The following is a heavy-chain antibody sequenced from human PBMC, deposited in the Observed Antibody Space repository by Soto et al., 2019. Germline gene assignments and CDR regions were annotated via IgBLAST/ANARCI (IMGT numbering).Heavy chain of an antibody. CDR2: IIPILGIA. D-gene: IGHD2-15*01. J-gene: IGHJ6*02. V-gene: IGHV1-69*08. CDR3: ARELSGGYYYYGMDV. CDR1: GGTFSSYT. Sequence: QVQLVQSGAEVKKPGSSVKVSCKASGGTFSSYTISWVRQAPGQGLEWMGRIIPILGIANYAQKFQGRVTITADKATSTAYMELSSLRSEYTAVYYCARELSGGYYYYGMDVWGQGTTVTVSS.